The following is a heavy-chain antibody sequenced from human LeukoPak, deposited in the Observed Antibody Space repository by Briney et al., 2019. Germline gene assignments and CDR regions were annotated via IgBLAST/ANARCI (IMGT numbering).Heavy chain of an antibody. V-gene: IGHV4-61*05. J-gene: IGHJ3*02. D-gene: IGHD6-25*01. CDR3: ARPYSSGWRGAFDI. CDR1: GGSISSSSYY. Sequence: PSETLSLTCTVSGGSISSSSYYWGWIRQPPGKGLEWIGNIHYIGSTNYNPSLRSRVTISVDTSKNQFSLKLSSVTAADTAVYYCARPYSSGWRGAFDIWGQGKMVTVSS. CDR2: IHYIGST.